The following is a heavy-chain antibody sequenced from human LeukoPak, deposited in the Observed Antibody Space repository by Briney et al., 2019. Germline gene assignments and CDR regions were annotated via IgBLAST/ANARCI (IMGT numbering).Heavy chain of an antibody. V-gene: IGHV1-69*13. Sequence: SVKVSCKASGGIFSNYAISWVRQAPGQGLEWIGGIIPIFGTANYAEKFRGRVTITADETTSTAYMELSRLKSEDTAVYYCARDSSEFRSLIPHWGQGTLVTVSS. D-gene: IGHD2-21*01. CDR3: ARDSSEFRSLIPH. J-gene: IGHJ1*01. CDR2: IIPIFGTA. CDR1: GGIFSNYA.